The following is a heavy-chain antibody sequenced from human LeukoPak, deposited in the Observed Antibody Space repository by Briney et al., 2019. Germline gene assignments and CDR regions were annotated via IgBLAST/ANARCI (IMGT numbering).Heavy chain of an antibody. D-gene: IGHD3-10*01. CDR3: ARGPYGSGSPVDY. CDR1: GVSISSYY. Sequence: SETLSLTCTVSGVSISSYYWGWIRQAPGKGLEWIGYIYNSESTNYNPSLKSRVTIIIDTSKNQFSLKLSSVTAADTAVYYCARGPYGSGSPVDYWGQGTLVTVSS. CDR2: IYNSEST. V-gene: IGHV4-59*08. J-gene: IGHJ4*02.